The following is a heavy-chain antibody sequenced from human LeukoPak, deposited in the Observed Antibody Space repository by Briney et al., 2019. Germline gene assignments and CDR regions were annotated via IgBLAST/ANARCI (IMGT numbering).Heavy chain of an antibody. J-gene: IGHJ4*02. CDR1: GYIFTGYY. D-gene: IGHD3-16*01. V-gene: IGHV1-2*02. CDR3: ARDERYSDADHHYPDLGY. CDR2: INPNGGAT. Sequence: ASVTVSCKASGYIFTGYYLFWVRQAPGQGLEWMGWINPNGGATRYAQKFQGRVTLTCDTSIRTTYMELSSLTSDDTAVYYCARDERYSDADHHYPDLGYWGQGTLVTVSS.